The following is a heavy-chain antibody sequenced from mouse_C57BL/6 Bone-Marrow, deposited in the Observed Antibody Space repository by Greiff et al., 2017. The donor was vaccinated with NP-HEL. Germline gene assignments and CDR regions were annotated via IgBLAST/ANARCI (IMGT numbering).Heavy chain of an antibody. J-gene: IGHJ1*03. CDR2: ISDGGSYT. D-gene: IGHD2-4*01. V-gene: IGHV5-4*01. CDR1: GFTFSSYA. CDR3: AREGINWYFDV. Sequence: EVMLVESGGGLVKPGGSLKLSCAASGFTFSSYAMSWVRQTPEKRLEWVATISDGGSYTYSPDNVKGRFTISRDNAKNNLYLQMSHLKSEDTAMYYCAREGINWYFDVWGTGTTVTVSS.